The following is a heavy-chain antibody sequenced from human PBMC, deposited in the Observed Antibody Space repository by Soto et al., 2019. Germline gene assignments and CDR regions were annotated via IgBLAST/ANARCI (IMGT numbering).Heavy chain of an antibody. CDR1: GFIFRSHG. V-gene: IGHV3-30*18. CDR2: ISNDGNTK. D-gene: IGHD5-18*01. Sequence: QVQLVESGGGVVQPGKSLRLSCAVSGFIFRSHGMHWVRQAPGKGLEWLAVISNDGNTKYYADSVKGRFTLSGDNSKDTLDLQMTTLRPEDTAVYYCAKDREDTAMTFDYWGQGTLVIVSS. CDR3: AKDREDTAMTFDY. J-gene: IGHJ4*02.